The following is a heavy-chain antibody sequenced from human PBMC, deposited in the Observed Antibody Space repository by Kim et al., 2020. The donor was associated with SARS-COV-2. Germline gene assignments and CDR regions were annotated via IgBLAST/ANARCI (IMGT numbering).Heavy chain of an antibody. CDR2: INHSGST. CDR3: ATPARNCSSTSCYGAFDP. Sequence: SETLSLTCAVYGGSFSGYYWSWIRQPPGKGLEWIGEINHSGSTNYNPSLKSRVTISVDTSKNQFSLKLSSVTAADTAVYYCATPARNCSSTSCYGAFDPWGQGTLVTVSS. D-gene: IGHD2-2*01. CDR1: GGSFSGYY. V-gene: IGHV4-34*01. J-gene: IGHJ5*02.